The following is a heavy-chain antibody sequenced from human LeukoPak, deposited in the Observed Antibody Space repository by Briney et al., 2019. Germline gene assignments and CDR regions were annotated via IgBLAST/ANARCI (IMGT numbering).Heavy chain of an antibody. CDR3: ARHARGDFWSGPVYCLDY. D-gene: IGHD3-3*01. CDR2: IYYSGST. J-gene: IGHJ4*02. Sequence: SETLSLTCTVSGGSISTYYWSWIRQPPGKGLEWIGYIYYSGSTNYNPSLKSRVTISVDTSKNHFSLKLSSVTAADTAVYYCARHARGDFWSGPVYCLDYWGQGTLVTVSA. CDR1: GGSISTYY. V-gene: IGHV4-59*08.